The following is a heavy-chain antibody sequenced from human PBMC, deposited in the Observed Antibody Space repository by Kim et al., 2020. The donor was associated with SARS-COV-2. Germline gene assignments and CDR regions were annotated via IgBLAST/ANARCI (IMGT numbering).Heavy chain of an antibody. Sequence: GGSLRLSCAASGFTFSNAWMSWVRQAPGKGLEWVGRIKSKTDGGTTDYAAPVKGRFTISRDDSKNTLYLQMNSLKTEDTAVYYCTSHGDYGPYYYGMDVWGQGTTVTVSS. CDR1: GFTFSNAW. CDR3: TSHGDYGPYYYGMDV. J-gene: IGHJ6*02. CDR2: IKSKTDGGTT. V-gene: IGHV3-15*01. D-gene: IGHD4-17*01.